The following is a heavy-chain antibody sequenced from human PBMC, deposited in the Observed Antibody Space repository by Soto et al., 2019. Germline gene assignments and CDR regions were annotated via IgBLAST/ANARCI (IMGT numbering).Heavy chain of an antibody. CDR1: GFTFSSYW. V-gene: IGHV3-74*01. J-gene: IGHJ6*02. Sequence: EVQLVESGGGLVQPGGSLRLSCAASGFTFSSYWMHWVRQAPGKGLVWVSRINSDGSSTSDADSVKGRFTISRDNAKNTLYLQMNVLRAEDTAVYYCARAWRDTAMVTYYYGMDVWGQGTTVTVSS. CDR2: INSDGSST. CDR3: ARAWRDTAMVTYYYGMDV. D-gene: IGHD5-18*01.